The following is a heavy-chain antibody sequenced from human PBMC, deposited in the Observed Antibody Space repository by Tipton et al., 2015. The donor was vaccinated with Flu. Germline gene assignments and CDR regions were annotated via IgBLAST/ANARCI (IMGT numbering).Heavy chain of an antibody. J-gene: IGHJ3*01. CDR3: ARERRGGWPFYDAFDF. V-gene: IGHV4-4*07. Sequence: TLSLTCSVSGGSINSYYWSWIRQPAGKGLEWIGRIYMGGRTNYNPSLKSRVTMSVDLIKNQISLRLSSVTAADTAVYYCARERRGGWPFYDAFDFWGQGTTVTVSS. D-gene: IGHD6-19*01. CDR1: GGSINSYY. CDR2: IYMGGRT.